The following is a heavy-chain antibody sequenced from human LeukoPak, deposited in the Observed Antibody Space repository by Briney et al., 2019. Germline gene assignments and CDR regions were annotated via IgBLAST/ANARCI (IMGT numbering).Heavy chain of an antibody. J-gene: IGHJ4*02. D-gene: IGHD1-26*01. CDR3: ARHLNGGTYPLDH. CDR2: IFYSGYT. V-gene: IGHV4-39*01. CDR1: GGSIRTTSSY. Sequence: SETLSLTCTVSGGSIRTTSSYWGWIRQPPGKGLEWIGSIFYSGYTYSNSSLESRVTMSVDTSKNQFSLRLSSVTAADTAVYYCARHLNGGTYPLDHWGQGTLVTVSS.